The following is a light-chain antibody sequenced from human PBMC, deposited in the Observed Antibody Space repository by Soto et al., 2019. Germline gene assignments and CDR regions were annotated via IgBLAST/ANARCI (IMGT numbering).Light chain of an antibody. Sequence: QAVVTQEPSVTVSPGGTVTLTCDSSTGPVTSGRYPYWFQQKPGQAPRPLIYDTSLKYSWTPARFSGSLLRGKAALTLSGARPEDEADYYCLLSYSGGRVFGGGTKVTVL. V-gene: IGLV7-46*01. CDR2: DTS. CDR1: TGPVTSGRY. CDR3: LLSYSGGRV. J-gene: IGLJ3*02.